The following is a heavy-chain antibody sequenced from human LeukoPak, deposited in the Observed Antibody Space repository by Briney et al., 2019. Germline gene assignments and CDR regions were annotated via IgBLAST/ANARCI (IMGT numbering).Heavy chain of an antibody. Sequence: GGSLRLSCAASGFNFDDYGMNWVRQAPGKGLEWASGINYNGGSTGYADSVKGRFTISRDNAKNSLYLQMNSLRAEDTALYYCARDGYYGSGSYYKDWGQGTLVTVSS. J-gene: IGHJ4*02. CDR3: ARDGYYGSGSYYKD. CDR1: GFNFDDYG. CDR2: INYNGGST. D-gene: IGHD3-10*01. V-gene: IGHV3-20*04.